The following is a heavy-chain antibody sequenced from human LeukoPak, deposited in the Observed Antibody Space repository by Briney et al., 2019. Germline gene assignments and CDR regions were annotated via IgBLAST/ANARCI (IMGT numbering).Heavy chain of an antibody. CDR3: ARAIKGDGSGWYNFDY. Sequence: ASVKVSCKASGYTFTGYYMYWVRQAPGQGLEWMGWINPNSGGTNYAQKFQGRVTMTRDTSISTAYMELSRLRSDDTAVYYCARAIKGDGSGWYNFDYWGQGTLVTVSS. CDR2: INPNSGGT. D-gene: IGHD6-19*01. CDR1: GYTFTGYY. J-gene: IGHJ4*02. V-gene: IGHV1-2*02.